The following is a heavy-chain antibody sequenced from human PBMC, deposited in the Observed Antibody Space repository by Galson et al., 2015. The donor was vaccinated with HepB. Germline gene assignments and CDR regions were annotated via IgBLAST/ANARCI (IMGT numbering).Heavy chain of an antibody. D-gene: IGHD4-23*01. Sequence: SLRLSCAASGFIFSRYRMNWVRQAPGKGLEWVANINQDGSDKHYVDSVKGRFTISRDNAKNSLYLQMNSLRGEETAVYYCVFLRGNDLKPLDYWGQGTLVTVSS. CDR1: GFIFSRYR. V-gene: IGHV3-7*01. CDR2: INQDGSDK. CDR3: VFLRGNDLKPLDY. J-gene: IGHJ4*02.